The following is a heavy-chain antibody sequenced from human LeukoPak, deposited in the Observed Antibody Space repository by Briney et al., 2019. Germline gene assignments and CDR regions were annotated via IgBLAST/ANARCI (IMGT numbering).Heavy chain of an antibody. CDR1: GGSISSGSYY. D-gene: IGHD6-19*01. Sequence: SQTLSLTCTVSGGSISSGSYYWSWIRQPAGKGLEWIGRIYTSGSTNYNPSLKSRVTISVDTSKNPFSLKLSSVTAADTAVYSSASDKGYSCGVGRYYYYYYMDVWGKGTTVTVSS. CDR3: ASDKGYSCGVGRYYYYYYMDV. V-gene: IGHV4-61*02. J-gene: IGHJ6*03. CDR2: IYTSGST.